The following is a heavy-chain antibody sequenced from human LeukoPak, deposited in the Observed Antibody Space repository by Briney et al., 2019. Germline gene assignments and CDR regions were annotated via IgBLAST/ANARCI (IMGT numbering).Heavy chain of an antibody. V-gene: IGHV3-23*01. D-gene: IGHD2-2*01. J-gene: IGHJ6*03. CDR1: GFTFSSYA. CDR2: ISGDGGST. Sequence: PGGSLRLSCAASGFTFSSYAMNWVRQAPGKGLEWVAAISGDGGSTYYADSVKGRFTISRDNSKNTLYLQMNSLRAEDTAVYYCARTIVVVPAAIGWYMDVWGKGTTVTVCS. CDR3: ARTIVVVPAAIGWYMDV.